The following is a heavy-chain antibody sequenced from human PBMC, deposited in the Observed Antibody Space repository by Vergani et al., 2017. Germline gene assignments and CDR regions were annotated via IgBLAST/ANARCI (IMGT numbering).Heavy chain of an antibody. CDR3: AREYPPGHYYYMNV. Sequence: QVQLQESGPGLVKPSQTLSLTCTVSGGSFSTGGQFWTWLRQSAGKGLEWIGSLYASGSTYYSPSLKSRVDISIDTSNNHFSLRLSSVTAADTAVYYCAREYPPGHYYYMNVWGERTTITFS. CDR2: LYASGST. J-gene: IGHJ6*03. CDR1: GGSFSTGGQF. V-gene: IGHV4-61*02. D-gene: IGHD2-2*02.